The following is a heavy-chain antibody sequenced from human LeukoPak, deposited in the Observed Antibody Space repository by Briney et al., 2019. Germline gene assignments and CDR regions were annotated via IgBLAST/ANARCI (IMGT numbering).Heavy chain of an antibody. J-gene: IGHJ4*02. Sequence: SETLSLTCTVSGDSISSSHYYWGWIRQSPGKGLEWIGSIYSGGETHYNPSLNSRVTIFLDTSKNRFSLNLISVTATDTAVYYCVRDYSNFVQGDWGQGTLVTVSS. CDR1: GDSISSSHYY. D-gene: IGHD4-11*01. CDR3: VRDYSNFVQGD. V-gene: IGHV4-39*02. CDR2: IYSGGET.